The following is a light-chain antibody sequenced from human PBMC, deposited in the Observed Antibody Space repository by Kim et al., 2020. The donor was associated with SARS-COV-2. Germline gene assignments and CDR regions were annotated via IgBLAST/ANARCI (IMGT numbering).Light chain of an antibody. V-gene: IGLV2-8*01. J-gene: IGLJ1*01. CDR2: EVS. CDR1: TSDVGGYNY. Sequence: QSALTQPPSASGSPGQPVTISCTGTTSDVGGYNYDSWHQQHTGKAPKHLIYEVSKRPSGVPARFSGSKSGNTASRTVSGPQAEDEADYYCSSYAAISNFVFGTGTKVTVL. CDR3: SSYAAISNFV.